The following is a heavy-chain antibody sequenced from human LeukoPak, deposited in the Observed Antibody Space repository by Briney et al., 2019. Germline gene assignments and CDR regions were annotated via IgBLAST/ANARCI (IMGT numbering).Heavy chain of an antibody. D-gene: IGHD1-26*01. CDR3: AKAAPYGLVGSPFDY. Sequence: PGGSLRLSCEASEFTFTRNWMHWVRQAPGKGLEWVSAISGSGGSTYYADSVKGRFTISRDNSKNTLYLQMNSLRAEDTAVYYCAKAAPYGLVGSPFDYWGQGTLVTVSS. CDR1: EFTFTRNW. CDR2: ISGSGGST. J-gene: IGHJ4*02. V-gene: IGHV3-23*01.